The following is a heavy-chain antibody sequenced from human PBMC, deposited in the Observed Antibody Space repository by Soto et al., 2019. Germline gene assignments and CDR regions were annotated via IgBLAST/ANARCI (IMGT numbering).Heavy chain of an antibody. CDR2: IKSKTDGGTT. V-gene: IGHV3-15*01. CDR3: TTDRRPYCGGDCSTYYYYRMDV. CDR1: GFTFSNAW. D-gene: IGHD2-21*02. Sequence: PGGSLRLSCAASGFTFSNAWMSWVRQAPGKGLEWVGRIKSKTDGGTTDYAAPVKGRFTISRDDSKNTLYLQMNSLKTEDTAVYYCTTDRRPYCGGDCSTYYYYRMDVWDQGTTVTVSS. J-gene: IGHJ6*02.